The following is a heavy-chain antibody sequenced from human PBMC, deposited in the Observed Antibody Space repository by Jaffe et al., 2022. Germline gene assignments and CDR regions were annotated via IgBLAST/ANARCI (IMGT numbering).Heavy chain of an antibody. CDR2: IYHSGST. J-gene: IGHJ4*02. V-gene: IGHV4-38-2*01. CDR1: GSSIGIGYY. Sequence: QVQLQESGPGLVKPSETLSLTCGVSGSSIGIGYYWGWIRQPPGKGLEWIGSIYHSGSTYYNPSLRSRVTISVDGSKKHFSLKVSSVTAADTAVYYCARVVMYTSGGVSDYYFDYWGQGTLVTVSS. D-gene: IGHD3-16*01. CDR3: ARVVMYTSGGVSDYYFDY.